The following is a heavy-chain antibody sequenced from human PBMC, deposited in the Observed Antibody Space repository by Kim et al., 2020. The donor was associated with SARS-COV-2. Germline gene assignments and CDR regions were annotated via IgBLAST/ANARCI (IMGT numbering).Heavy chain of an antibody. CDR2: TRNKANSYTT. CDR1: GFTFSDHY. Sequence: GGSLRLSCAASGFTFSDHYMDWVRQAPGKGLEWVGRTRNKANSYTTEYAASVKGRFTISRDDSKNSLYLQMNSLKTEDTAVYYCARDGANWEDAFDIWGQGTMVTVSS. D-gene: IGHD1-26*01. CDR3: ARDGANWEDAFDI. V-gene: IGHV3-72*01. J-gene: IGHJ3*02.